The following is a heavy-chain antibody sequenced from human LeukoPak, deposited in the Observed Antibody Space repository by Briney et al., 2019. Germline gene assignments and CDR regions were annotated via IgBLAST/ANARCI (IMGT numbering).Heavy chain of an antibody. V-gene: IGHV3-7*01. Sequence: GGSLRLSCAASGFTFSSYWMSWVRQAPGKGLEWVANIKQDGSEKYYVDSVKGRFTISRDNAKNSLYLQMNSLRAEDTAVYYCARAGQRATSVYGCWGQGTLVTVSS. CDR3: ARAGQRATSVYGC. CDR2: IKQDGSEK. J-gene: IGHJ4*02. D-gene: IGHD1-26*01. CDR1: GFTFSSYW.